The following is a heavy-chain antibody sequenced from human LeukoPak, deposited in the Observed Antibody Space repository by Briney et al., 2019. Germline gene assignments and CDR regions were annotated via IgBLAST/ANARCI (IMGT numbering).Heavy chain of an antibody. CDR1: GGSISSYY. CDR2: IYYSGST. V-gene: IGHV4-59*01. J-gene: IGHJ6*03. CDR3: ARDGGGYYRRDYYYYMDV. D-gene: IGHD3-3*01. Sequence: SETLSLTCTVSGGSISSYYWSWIRQPPGKGLEWIGYIYYSGSTNYSPSLKSRVTISVDTSKKQFSLKLSSVTAADTAVYYCARDGGGYYRRDYYYYMDVWGKGTTVTVSS.